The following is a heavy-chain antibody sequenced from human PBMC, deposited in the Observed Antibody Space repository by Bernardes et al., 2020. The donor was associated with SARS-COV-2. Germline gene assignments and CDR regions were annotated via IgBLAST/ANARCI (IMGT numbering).Heavy chain of an antibody. CDR2: ISSSSSYI. CDR1: GFTFSNHL. Sequence: GGSLRLSCVASGFTFSNHLFSWFRQAPGKGLEWVSSISSSSSYIYYADSVKGRFTISRDNAKNSLYLQMNSLRAEDTAVYYCARGGGDPWGQGTLVTVSS. CDR3: ARGGGDP. V-gene: IGHV3-21*01. J-gene: IGHJ5*02. D-gene: IGHD3-16*01.